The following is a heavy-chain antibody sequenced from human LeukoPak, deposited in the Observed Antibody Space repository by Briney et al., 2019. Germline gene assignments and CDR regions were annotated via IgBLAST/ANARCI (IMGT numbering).Heavy chain of an antibody. V-gene: IGHV4-30-4*01. J-gene: IGHJ4*02. CDR3: DRGDNSGYVYFDY. D-gene: IGHD5-12*01. CDR1: GGSISSDEYY. CDR2: IYYSGSN. Sequence: SQTLSLTCTVAGGSISSDEYYWRWNRQPPGKGLEWMGYIYYSGSNHYTPSLKSRVTISVDASRKQFSLKLSSVTAADTAVYYCDRGDNSGYVYFDYWGQGTLVTVSS.